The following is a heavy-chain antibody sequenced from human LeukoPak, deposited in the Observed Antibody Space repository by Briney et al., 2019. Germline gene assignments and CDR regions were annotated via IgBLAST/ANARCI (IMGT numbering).Heavy chain of an antibody. J-gene: IGHJ4*02. V-gene: IGHV3-23*01. Sequence: GGSLRLSCAASGFTFSSYTMSWVRQAPGKGLEWVSGVSGSGGSTHYADSVKGWFTISRDNSKNTLYLQMNSLRAEDTAVYYCAASLPNIVVVPATKGPFGYWGQGTLVTVSS. CDR1: GFTFSSYT. CDR2: VSGSGGST. D-gene: IGHD2-2*01. CDR3: AASLPNIVVVPATKGPFGY.